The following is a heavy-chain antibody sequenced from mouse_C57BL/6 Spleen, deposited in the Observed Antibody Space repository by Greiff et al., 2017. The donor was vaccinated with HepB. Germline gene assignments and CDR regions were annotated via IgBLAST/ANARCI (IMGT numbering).Heavy chain of an antibody. V-gene: IGHV1-47*01. D-gene: IGHD1-1*01. CDR2: FHPYNDDT. CDR1: GYTFTTYP. Sequence: QVQLKESGAELVKPGASVKMSCKAPGYTFTTYPIEWMKQNHGKSLEWIGNFHPYNDDTKYNEKFKGKATLTVEKSSSTVYLELSRLTSDDSAVYYCATYGSSYWYFDVWGTGTTVTVSS. CDR3: ATYGSSYWYFDV. J-gene: IGHJ1*03.